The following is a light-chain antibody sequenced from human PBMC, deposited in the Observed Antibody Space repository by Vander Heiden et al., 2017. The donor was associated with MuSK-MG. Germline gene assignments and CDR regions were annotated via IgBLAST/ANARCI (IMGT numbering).Light chain of an antibody. J-gene: IGLJ2*01. Sequence: SYELTQPPSVSVSPGQTASITCSGHKLGDKYACWYQQKPGQSPVLVIYQDSKRPSGIPERFSGSNSGNTATLTISGTQAMDEADYYCQAWDSSTAWIGGGTKLT. V-gene: IGLV3-1*01. CDR3: QAWDSSTAW. CDR2: QDS. CDR1: KLGDKY.